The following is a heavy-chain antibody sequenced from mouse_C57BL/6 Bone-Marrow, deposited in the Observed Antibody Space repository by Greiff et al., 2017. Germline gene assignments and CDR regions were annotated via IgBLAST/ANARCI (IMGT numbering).Heavy chain of an antibody. V-gene: IGHV1-42*01. J-gene: IGHJ1*03. Sequence: VQLQQSGPELVKPGASVKISCKASGYSFTGYYMNWVKQSPEKSLEWIGEINPSTGGTTYNQKFKAKATLTVDKSSSTAYMQLKSLTSEDSAVYYCARDGYYWYFDVWGTGTTVTVSS. D-gene: IGHD2-3*01. CDR2: INPSTGGT. CDR1: GYSFTGYY. CDR3: ARDGYYWYFDV.